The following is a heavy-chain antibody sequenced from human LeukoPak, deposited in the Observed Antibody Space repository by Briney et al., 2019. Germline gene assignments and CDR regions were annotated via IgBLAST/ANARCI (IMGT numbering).Heavy chain of an antibody. CDR3: ARPMISVMSLGADF. Sequence: GGSLRLSCAVSGFTFSNYWMHWARHAPGKGLVWVSCISSDGSSTNYADSVKGRFSNPKDNAKNTLYLHMNSLRAEDTALYYCARPMISVMSLGADFWGQGSLVTVSS. CDR2: ISSDGSST. J-gene: IGHJ4*02. CDR1: GFTFSNYW. D-gene: IGHD3/OR15-3a*01. V-gene: IGHV3-74*01.